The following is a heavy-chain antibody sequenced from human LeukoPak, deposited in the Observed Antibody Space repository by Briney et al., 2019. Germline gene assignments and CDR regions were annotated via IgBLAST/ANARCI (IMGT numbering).Heavy chain of an antibody. CDR3: ARDRRFSFDY. Sequence: PGGSLSLSCAASGFTFSSYEMNWVRQAPGKGLEWVSYISSAGSTVYYADSVKGRFTISRDNAKNSLYLQMHSLRAEDTAVYYCARDRRFSFDYWGQGTLVTVSS. J-gene: IGHJ4*02. CDR2: ISSAGSTV. CDR1: GFTFSSYE. V-gene: IGHV3-48*03.